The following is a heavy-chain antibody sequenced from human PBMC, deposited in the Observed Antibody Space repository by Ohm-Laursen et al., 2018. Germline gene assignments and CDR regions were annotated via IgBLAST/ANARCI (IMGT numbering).Heavy chain of an antibody. CDR1: GITFSSYA. D-gene: IGHD6-25*01. CDR3: AKDVGGERMDV. J-gene: IGHJ6*02. CDR2: ISYDGSNK. Sequence: LRLSCSATGITFSSYAMNWVRQAPGKGLEWVAVISYDGSNKYYADSVKGRFTISRDNSKNTAYLQMNSLRAEDMAVYYCAKDVGGERMDVWGQGTTVTVSS. V-gene: IGHV3-30*18.